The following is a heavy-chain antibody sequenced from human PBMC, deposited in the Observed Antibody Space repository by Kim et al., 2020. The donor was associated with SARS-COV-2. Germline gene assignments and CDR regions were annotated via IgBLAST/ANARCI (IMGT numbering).Heavy chain of an antibody. J-gene: IGHJ4*02. V-gene: IGHV3-30-3*01. CDR1: GFTFSSYA. D-gene: IGHD6-6*01. CDR3: AREGYSSSSLDY. Sequence: GGSLRLSCAASGFTFSSYAMHWVRQAPGKGLEWVAVISYDGSNKYYADYVKGRFTISRDNSKNTLYLQMNSLRAEDTAVYYCAREGYSSSSLDYWGQGTL. CDR2: ISYDGSNK.